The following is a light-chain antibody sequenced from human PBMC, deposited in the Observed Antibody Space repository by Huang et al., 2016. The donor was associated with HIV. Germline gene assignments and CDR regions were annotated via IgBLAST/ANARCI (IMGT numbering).Light chain of an antibody. V-gene: IGKV3-15*01. CDR2: GAF. CDR1: QSVTSN. Sequence: IVMTQSPATLSVSPGGRATLSCRASQSVTSNLAWYQQKVGQAPRLLIYGAFTRATGIPARFSGSGSGTDFTLTISSLQSEDFAVYYCQQYNNWPQTFGQGTKVEIK. CDR3: QQYNNWPQT. J-gene: IGKJ1*01.